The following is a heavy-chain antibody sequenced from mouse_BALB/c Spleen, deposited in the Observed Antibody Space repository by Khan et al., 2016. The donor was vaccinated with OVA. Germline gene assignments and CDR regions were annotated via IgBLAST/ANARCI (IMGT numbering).Heavy chain of an antibody. V-gene: IGHV1S41*01. CDR2: IATGSDIP. CDR3: ERVRDYYGSNLNAMDY. CDR1: GYTFTRYW. D-gene: IGHD1-1*01. J-gene: IGHJ4*01. Sequence: DLVKPGASVKLSCKASGYTFTRYWIHWIKQRPGQGLEWIGRIATGSDIPYYNEMFKGQATLPVDTSSHTAYIQLSSLSSEDSAVDFCERVRDYYGSNLNAMDYWGQGTSVTVSS.